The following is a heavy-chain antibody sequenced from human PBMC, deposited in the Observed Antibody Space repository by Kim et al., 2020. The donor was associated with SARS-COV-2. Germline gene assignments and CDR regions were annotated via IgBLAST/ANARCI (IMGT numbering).Heavy chain of an antibody. D-gene: IGHD1-26*01. Sequence: SETLSLTCAAYGGSFSGYYWSWIRQPPGKGLEWIAEINYSGSTNYNPSLTSRVTISVDTSNNQFSLKLSTVTAADTAVYYCARFDVVGATTLYYFDYWGQGTLVTVSS. CDR2: INYSGST. CDR3: ARFDVVGATTLYYFDY. V-gene: IGHV4-34*01. CDR1: GGSFSGYY. J-gene: IGHJ4*02.